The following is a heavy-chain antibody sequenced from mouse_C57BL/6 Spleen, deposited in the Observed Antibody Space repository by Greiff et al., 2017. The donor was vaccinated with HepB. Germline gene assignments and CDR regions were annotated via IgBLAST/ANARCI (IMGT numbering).Heavy chain of an antibody. J-gene: IGHJ2*01. V-gene: IGHV1-69*01. CDR1: GYTFTSYW. CDR2: IDPSDSYT. D-gene: IGHD2-5*01. Sequence: QVQLQQPGAELVMPGASVKLSCKASGYTFTSYWMHWVKQRPGQGLEWIGEIDPSDSYTNYNHKFKGKSTLTVDKSSSTAYMQLSSLTSEDSAVYYGARPYSNYFDYWGQGTTLTVSS. CDR3: ARPYSNYFDY.